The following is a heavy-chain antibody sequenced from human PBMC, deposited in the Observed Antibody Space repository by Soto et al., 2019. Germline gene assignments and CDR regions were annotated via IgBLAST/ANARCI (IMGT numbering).Heavy chain of an antibody. CDR2: INHSGST. J-gene: IGHJ3*02. Sequence: PSETLSLTCAVYGGSFSGYYWSWIRQPPGKGLEWIGEINHSGSTNYNPSLKSRVIISVDTSKNQFSLKLSSVTAADTAVYYCARGWATMIVVAPDAFDIWGQGTMVTVSS. CDR3: ARGWATMIVVAPDAFDI. D-gene: IGHD3-22*01. CDR1: GGSFSGYY. V-gene: IGHV4-34*01.